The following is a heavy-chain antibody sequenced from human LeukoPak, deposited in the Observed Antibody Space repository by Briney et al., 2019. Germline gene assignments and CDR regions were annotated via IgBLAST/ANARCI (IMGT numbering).Heavy chain of an antibody. Sequence: WASVKVSCKASGYTFTSYAMHWVRQAPGQRLEWMGWINAGNGNTKYSQKFQGRVTITRDTSASTAYVELSSLRSEDTAVYYCARAYCGDCYYDYWGQGTLVTVSS. CDR2: INAGNGNT. J-gene: IGHJ4*02. D-gene: IGHD2-21*02. CDR3: ARAYCGDCYYDY. V-gene: IGHV1-3*01. CDR1: GYTFTSYA.